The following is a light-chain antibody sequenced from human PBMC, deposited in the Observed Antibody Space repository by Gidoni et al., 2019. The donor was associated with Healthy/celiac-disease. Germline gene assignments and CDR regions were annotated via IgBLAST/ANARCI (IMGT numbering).Light chain of an antibody. J-gene: IGLJ1*01. CDR1: SSDVGGYNY. Sequence: PGQSITISCTGTSSDVGGYNYVSWYQQHPGKAPKLMIYDVSKRPSGVSNRFSGSKSGNTASLTISGLQAEDEADYYCSSYTSSSTYVFGTGTKVTVL. V-gene: IGLV2-14*04. CDR3: SSYTSSSTYV. CDR2: DVS.